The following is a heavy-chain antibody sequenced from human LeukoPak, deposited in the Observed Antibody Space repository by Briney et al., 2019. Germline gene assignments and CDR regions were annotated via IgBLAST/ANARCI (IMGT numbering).Heavy chain of an antibody. J-gene: IGHJ4*02. CDR2: FYYSGST. CDR3: ARRRSGNSYVDY. Sequence: PSETLSLTCTVSGGSISSSSYYWGWIRQPPGKGLAWIGSFYYSGSTYYNPSLKSRVTISVDTSKNQFSLKLSSVTATDTAVYYCARRRSGNSYVDYWGQGTLVTVSS. CDR1: GGSISSSSYY. D-gene: IGHD5-18*01. V-gene: IGHV4-39*01.